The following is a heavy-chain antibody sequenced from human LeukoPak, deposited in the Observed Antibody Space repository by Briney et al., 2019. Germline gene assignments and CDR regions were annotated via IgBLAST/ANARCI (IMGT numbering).Heavy chain of an antibody. CDR1: GFTFSNYA. CDR2: ISGSGGNT. D-gene: IGHD2-15*01. CDR3: ARDPRGDIVVVVAADDNWFDP. J-gene: IGHJ5*02. V-gene: IGHV3-23*01. Sequence: PGGSLRLSCAASGFTFSNYAMNWVRQAPGKGLEWVSAISGSGGNTYYADSVKGRFTISRDNSKNTLYLQMNSLRAEDTAVYYCARDPRGDIVVVVAADDNWFDPWGQGTLVTVSS.